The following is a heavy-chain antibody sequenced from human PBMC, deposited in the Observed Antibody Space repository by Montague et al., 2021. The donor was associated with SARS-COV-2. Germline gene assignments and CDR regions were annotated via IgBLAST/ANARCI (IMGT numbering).Heavy chain of an antibody. Sequence: SETLSLTCTVSGASVSGSDWGWIRQSPGKGLEWIGYFYSVGSTDYNPSLKSRVTISGDTSKNQFSLKVRSVTAADTAVYYCARETMTGDAFDIWGQGTMVTVSS. D-gene: IGHD1-14*01. CDR2: FYSVGST. CDR3: ARETMTGDAFDI. V-gene: IGHV4-59*02. CDR1: GASVSGSD. J-gene: IGHJ3*02.